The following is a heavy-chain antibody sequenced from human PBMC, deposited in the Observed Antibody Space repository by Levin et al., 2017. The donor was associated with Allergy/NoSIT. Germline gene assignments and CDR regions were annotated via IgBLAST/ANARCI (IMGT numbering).Heavy chain of an antibody. CDR2: MNPNSGNT. CDR3: AIPVVAAKDWYYYYGMDV. CDR1: GYTFTSYD. D-gene: IGHD2-15*01. V-gene: IGHV1-8*01. J-gene: IGHJ6*02. Sequence: GESLKISCKASGYTFTSYDINWVRQATGQGLEWMGWMNPNSGNTGYAQKFQGRVTMTRNTSISTAYMELSSLRSEDTAVYYCAIPVVAAKDWYYYYGMDVWGQGTTVTVSS.